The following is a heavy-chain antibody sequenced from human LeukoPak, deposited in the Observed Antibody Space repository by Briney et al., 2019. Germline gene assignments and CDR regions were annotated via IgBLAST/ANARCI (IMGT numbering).Heavy chain of an antibody. CDR1: GFTFSSYA. J-gene: IGHJ3*02. CDR2: ISSNGGST. Sequence: PGGSLRLSCSASGFTFSSYAMHWVRQAPGKGLEYVSAISSNGGSTYYAGSVKGRFTISRDNSKNTLYLQMSSLRAEDTAVYYCVKDWRGVVVPAADDAFDIWGQGTMVTVSS. D-gene: IGHD2-2*01. CDR3: VKDWRGVVVPAADDAFDI. V-gene: IGHV3-64D*06.